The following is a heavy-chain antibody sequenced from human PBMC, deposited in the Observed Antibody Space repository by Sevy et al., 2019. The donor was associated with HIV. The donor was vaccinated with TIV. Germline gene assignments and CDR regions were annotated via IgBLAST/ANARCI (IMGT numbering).Heavy chain of an antibody. V-gene: IGHV3-48*02. CDR2: ISSSSSTI. J-gene: IGHJ6*02. CDR3: ARDEYCTNGVCYHYYYYGMDV. D-gene: IGHD2-8*01. Sequence: GGSLRLSCAASGFTFSSYSMNWVRQAPGKGLEWVSYISSSSSTIYYADSVKGRFTISRDNAKNSLYLQMNSLGDEDTDVYYCARDEYCTNGVCYHYYYYGMDVWGQGTTVTVSS. CDR1: GFTFSSYS.